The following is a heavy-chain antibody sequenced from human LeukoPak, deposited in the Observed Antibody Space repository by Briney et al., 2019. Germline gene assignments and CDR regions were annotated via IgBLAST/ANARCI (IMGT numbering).Heavy chain of an antibody. CDR3: ARYITMIVVVTERTYYFDY. CDR1: GGSISSYY. CDR2: IYTSGST. Sequence: PSETLSLTCTVSGGSISSYYWSWIRQPAGKGLEWIGRIYTSGSTNYNPSLKSRVTMSVDTSKNQFSLKLSSVTAADTAVYYCARYITMIVVVTERTYYFDYWGQGTLVTVSS. J-gene: IGHJ4*02. D-gene: IGHD3-22*01. V-gene: IGHV4-4*07.